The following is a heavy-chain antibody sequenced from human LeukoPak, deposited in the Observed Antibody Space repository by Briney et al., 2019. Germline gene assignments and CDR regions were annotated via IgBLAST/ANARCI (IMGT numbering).Heavy chain of an antibody. J-gene: IGHJ5*02. V-gene: IGHV3-23*01. CDR1: GGTFSSYA. CDR3: AKGHDFWSGWFDP. D-gene: IGHD3-3*01. CDR2: ISGSGGST. Sequence: PGESLTLSCAASGGTFSSYAMSWIRQAPGKGLEWVSAISGSGGSTYYADSVKRRFTISRDNSKNTLYLQMNSLRADDTAVYYCAKGHDFWSGWFDPWGQGTLVTVSS.